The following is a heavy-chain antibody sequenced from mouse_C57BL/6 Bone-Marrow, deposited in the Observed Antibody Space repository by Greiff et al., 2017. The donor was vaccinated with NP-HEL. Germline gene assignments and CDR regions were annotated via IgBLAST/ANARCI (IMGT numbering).Heavy chain of an antibody. CDR2: IHPNSGST. CDR1: GYTFTSYW. J-gene: IGHJ3*01. CDR3: ARLGGYSFAY. V-gene: IGHV1-64*01. D-gene: IGHD2-3*01. Sequence: QVQLKQPGAELVKPGASVKLSCKASGYTFTSYWMHWVKQRPGQGLEWIGMIHPNSGSTNYNEKFKSKATLTVDKSSSTAYMQLSSLTSEDSAVYYCARLGGYSFAYWGQGTLVTVSA.